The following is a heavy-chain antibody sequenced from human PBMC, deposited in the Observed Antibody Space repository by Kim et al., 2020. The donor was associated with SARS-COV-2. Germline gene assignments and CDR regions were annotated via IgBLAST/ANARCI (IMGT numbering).Heavy chain of an antibody. CDR3: ARAGGNSYVFDY. J-gene: IGHJ4*01. Sequence: YSNPSLKSRVTISVDRSKNKFSLNLSSVTAADTAVYYCARAGGNSYVFDYWGHGTLVTVSS. V-gene: IGHV4-30-2*01. D-gene: IGHD5-18*01.